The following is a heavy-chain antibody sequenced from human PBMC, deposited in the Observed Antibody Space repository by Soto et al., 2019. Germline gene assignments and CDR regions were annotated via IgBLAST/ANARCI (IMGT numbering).Heavy chain of an antibody. CDR2: INHSGST. CDR1: GGSFSGYY. J-gene: IGHJ4*02. Sequence: TLSLTCAVYGGSFSGYYWSWIRQPPGKGLEWIGEINHSGSTNYNPSLKSRVTISVDTSKNQFSLRLSSVTAADTAVYYCARGRQWLVRGSYYFDYWGQGTLVTVSS. D-gene: IGHD6-19*01. CDR3: ARGRQWLVRGSYYFDY. V-gene: IGHV4-34*01.